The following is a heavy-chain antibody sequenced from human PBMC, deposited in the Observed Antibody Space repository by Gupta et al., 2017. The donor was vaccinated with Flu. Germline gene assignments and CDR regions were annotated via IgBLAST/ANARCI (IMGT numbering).Heavy chain of an antibody. Sequence: YWSWIRQPLGKGLEGIGEVAYLGTTTYNTSLESRVTLLVDTSKNQVYLKLTYVTAEDKAVYYCASLEGDVSVATQATDWGQGTLVTVSS. D-gene: IGHD3-16*01. CDR1: Y. V-gene: IGHV4-34*01. CDR3: ASLEGDVSVATQATD. CDR2: VAYLGTT. J-gene: IGHJ4*02.